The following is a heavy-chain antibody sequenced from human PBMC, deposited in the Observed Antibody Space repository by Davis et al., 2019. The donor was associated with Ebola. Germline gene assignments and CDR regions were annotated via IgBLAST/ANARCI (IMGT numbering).Heavy chain of an antibody. CDR3: ASPGRGWDFDL. V-gene: IGHV3-23*01. CDR2: ISGSGGST. CDR1: GFTFSSYA. J-gene: IGHJ2*01. Sequence: GESLKISCAASGFTFSSYAMSWVRQAPGKGLEWVSAISGSGGSTYYADSVKGRFTISRDNSKNTLYLQMNSLRAEDTAVYYCASPGRGWDFDLWGRGTLVTVSS.